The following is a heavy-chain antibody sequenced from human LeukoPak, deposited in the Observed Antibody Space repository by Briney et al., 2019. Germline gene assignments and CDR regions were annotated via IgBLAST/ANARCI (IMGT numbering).Heavy chain of an antibody. CDR1: GLTFSSYW. Sequence: GGSLRLSCVASGLTFSSYWMNWVRQAPGKGLEWVANIKQDGSEKYYVGSVKGRFTISRDNAKSSLYLQMNSLRAEDTAVYYCARKDFWSGYFDYWGQGSLVTVSS. CDR3: ARKDFWSGYFDY. V-gene: IGHV3-7*01. D-gene: IGHD3-3*01. CDR2: IKQDGSEK. J-gene: IGHJ4*02.